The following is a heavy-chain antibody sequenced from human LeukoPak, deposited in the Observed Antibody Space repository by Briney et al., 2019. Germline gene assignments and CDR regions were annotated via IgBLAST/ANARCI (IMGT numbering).Heavy chain of an antibody. D-gene: IGHD2-15*01. Sequence: SETLSLTCAVYGGSFNIYYWTWIRQSPGKGLEWIGEINHSGSTNYNPSLKSRVTISVDKSKNQFSLKLTSVTAADTAVYYCARHVCTGRVVVAANLCSGNQSTRGPIDYWGQGTRVTVSS. CDR1: GGSFNIYY. V-gene: IGHV4-34*01. CDR2: INHSGST. J-gene: IGHJ4*02. CDR3: ARHVCTGRVVVAANLCSGNQSTRGPIDY.